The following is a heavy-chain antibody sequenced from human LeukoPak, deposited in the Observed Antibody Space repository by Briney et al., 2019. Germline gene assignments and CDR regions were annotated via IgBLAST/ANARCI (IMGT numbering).Heavy chain of an antibody. CDR1: EFTFRSYD. Sequence: QPGRSLRLSCVASEFTFRSYDMHWVRQAPGKALEWVAVISYDGSNKDYADSVKGRFTISRDNTKNTLFLQMNSLRAEDTAVYYCAKEVRGDAFDIWGQGTMVTVSS. V-gene: IGHV3-30*18. CDR2: ISYDGSNK. J-gene: IGHJ3*02. CDR3: AKEVRGDAFDI. D-gene: IGHD3-16*01.